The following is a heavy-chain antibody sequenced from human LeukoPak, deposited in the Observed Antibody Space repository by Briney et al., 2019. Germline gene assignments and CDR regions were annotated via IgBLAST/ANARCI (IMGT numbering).Heavy chain of an antibody. V-gene: IGHV1-18*01. CDR3: GRSQTTGFGESIGY. J-gene: IGHJ4*02. CDR2: ISGYNGNT. CDR1: GYTFTNYA. D-gene: IGHD3-10*01. Sequence: ASVKVSCKASGYTFTNYALHWVRQAPGQRLEWMGWISGYNGNTHYAQKVQGRVTMTTDTSTNTASTELRSLRSDDTAVYYCGRSQTTGFGESIGYWGQGTLVTVSS.